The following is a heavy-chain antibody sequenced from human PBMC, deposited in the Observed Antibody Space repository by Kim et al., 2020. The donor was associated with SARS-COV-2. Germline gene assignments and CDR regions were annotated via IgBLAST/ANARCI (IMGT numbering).Heavy chain of an antibody. Sequence: GGSLRLSCAASGFTFSSYGMHWVRQAPGKGLEWVAVISYDGSNKYYADSVKGRFTISRDNSKNTLYLQMNSLRAEDTAVYYCASHDSSDDYWGQGTLVTVSS. J-gene: IGHJ4*02. V-gene: IGHV3-30*03. CDR3: ASHDSSDDY. CDR2: ISYDGSNK. D-gene: IGHD6-19*01. CDR1: GFTFSSYG.